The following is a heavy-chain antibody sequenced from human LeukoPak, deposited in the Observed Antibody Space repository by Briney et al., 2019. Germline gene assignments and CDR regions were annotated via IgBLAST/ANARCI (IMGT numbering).Heavy chain of an antibody. J-gene: IGHJ4*02. D-gene: IGHD6-19*01. Sequence: SQTLSLTCAVSGGSISSGGYSWSWIRQPPGKGLEWIGYIYHTGSTYYNPSLKSRVTISLDRSKNQFSLKLSSVTAADTAVYYCARGYSSGLYFDYRGQGTLVTVSS. CDR2: IYHTGST. CDR3: ARGYSSGLYFDY. V-gene: IGHV4-30-2*01. CDR1: GGSISSGGYS.